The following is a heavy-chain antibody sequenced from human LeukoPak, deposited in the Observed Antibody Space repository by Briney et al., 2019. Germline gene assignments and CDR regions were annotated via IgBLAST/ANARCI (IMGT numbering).Heavy chain of an antibody. CDR2: IYDGGST. D-gene: IGHD6-19*01. CDR3: ARDTGYTAIAVD. CDR1: GGSFSGYY. V-gene: IGHV3-53*01. Sequence: ETLSLTCAVYGGSFSGYYWSWIRQPPGKGLEWVSVIYDGGSTYYADSVKGRFTISRDNSKNTLYLHMNSLRADDTAVYYCARDTGYTAIAVDWGQGTLVTVSS. J-gene: IGHJ4*02.